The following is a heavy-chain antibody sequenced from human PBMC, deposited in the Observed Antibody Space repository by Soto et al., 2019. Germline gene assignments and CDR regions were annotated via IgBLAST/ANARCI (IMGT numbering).Heavy chain of an antibody. Sequence: PGGSLRLSCIASGFTFGDYAMSWFRQAPGKGLEWVGFIRSKVYGGTTEYAASVKGRFTISRDDSISIAYLQMNSLKTEDTAVYYCTSTIFGVVIPGGYYYGMDVWGQGTTVPVSS. D-gene: IGHD3-3*01. V-gene: IGHV3-49*03. CDR1: GFTFGDYA. J-gene: IGHJ6*02. CDR2: IRSKVYGGTT. CDR3: TSTIFGVVIPGGYYYGMDV.